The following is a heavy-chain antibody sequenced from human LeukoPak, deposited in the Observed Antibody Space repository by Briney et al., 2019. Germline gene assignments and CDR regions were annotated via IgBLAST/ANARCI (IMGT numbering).Heavy chain of an antibody. CDR3: ARDCDSSGYYYSGFDY. D-gene: IGHD3-22*01. V-gene: IGHV1-2*02. Sequence: ASVKVSCKASGYTFTGYYMHWVRQAPGQGLEWMGWINPNSGGTNYAQKFQGRVTMTRDTSISTAYMELSRLRSDDTAVYYCARDCDSSGYYYSGFDYWGQGTLVTVSS. CDR2: INPNSGGT. J-gene: IGHJ4*02. CDR1: GYTFTGYY.